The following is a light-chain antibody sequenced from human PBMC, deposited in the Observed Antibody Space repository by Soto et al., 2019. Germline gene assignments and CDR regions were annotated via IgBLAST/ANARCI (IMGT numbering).Light chain of an antibody. J-gene: IGLJ1*01. CDR2: QVR. CDR3: SSYTSSSTLLYL. CDR1: SSDVGGYDF. Sequence: QSALTQPASVSGSPGQSITISCTGTSSDVGGYDFVSWYQQHPGKAPKLMIYQVRNRPSGVSDRFSGSKSGNTASLTISGLQAEDEGDYYCSSYTSSSTLLYLFGTGTKLTVL. V-gene: IGLV2-14*01.